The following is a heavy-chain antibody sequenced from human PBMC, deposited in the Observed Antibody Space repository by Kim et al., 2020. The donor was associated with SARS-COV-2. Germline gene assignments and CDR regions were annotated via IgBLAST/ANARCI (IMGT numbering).Heavy chain of an antibody. J-gene: IGHJ4*02. CDR3: ARGGILETYFDY. V-gene: IGHV1-2*02. D-gene: IGHD3-16*01. Sequence: NYAQKFQGRVTMTRDTSISTAYMELSRLRSDDTAVYYCARGGILETYFDYWGQGTLVTVSS.